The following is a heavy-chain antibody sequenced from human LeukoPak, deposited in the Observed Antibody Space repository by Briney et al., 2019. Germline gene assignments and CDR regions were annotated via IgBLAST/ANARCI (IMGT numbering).Heavy chain of an antibody. J-gene: IGHJ4*02. CDR1: GGSISSYY. V-gene: IGHV4-4*07. D-gene: IGHD3-22*01. CDR2: IYTSGST. Sequence: SETLSLTCTVSGGSISSYYWSWIRQPAGKGLEWIGRIYTSGSTNYNPSLKSRVTMSVDTSKNQFSLKLSSVTAADTAVYYCARTAIGYSDSSGYYFDYWGQGTLVTVSS. CDR3: ARTAIGYSDSSGYYFDY.